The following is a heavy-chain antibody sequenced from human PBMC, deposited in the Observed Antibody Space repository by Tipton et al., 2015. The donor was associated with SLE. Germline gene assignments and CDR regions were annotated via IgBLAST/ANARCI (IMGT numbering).Heavy chain of an antibody. CDR2: IYYSGST. CDR1: GGSIISSTYY. J-gene: IGHJ5*02. V-gene: IGHV4-39*07. CDR3: ARGSPFMEWERNWFDP. Sequence: TLSLTCTVSGGSIISSTYYWGWIRQPPGKGLEWIGNIYYSGSTYYNPSLESRVTISVDTSKNQFSLKLNSVTAADTAVYYCARGSPFMEWERNWFDPWGQGTLVTVSS. D-gene: IGHD3-3*01.